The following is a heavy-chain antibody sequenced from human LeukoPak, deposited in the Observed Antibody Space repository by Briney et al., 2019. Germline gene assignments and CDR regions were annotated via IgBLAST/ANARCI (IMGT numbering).Heavy chain of an antibody. V-gene: IGHV3-48*03. CDR1: GFTFSSYE. CDR3: ARDPHHHYCSGGSCYSSRPNWFDP. D-gene: IGHD2-15*01. J-gene: IGHJ5*02. Sequence: PGGSLRLSCAASGFTFSSYEMNWARQAPGKGLEWVSYISSSGSSIYYADSVKGRFTISRDNAKNSLYLQMNSLRAEDTAVYYCARDPHHHYCSGGSCYSSRPNWFDPWGQGTLVTVSS. CDR2: ISSSGSSI.